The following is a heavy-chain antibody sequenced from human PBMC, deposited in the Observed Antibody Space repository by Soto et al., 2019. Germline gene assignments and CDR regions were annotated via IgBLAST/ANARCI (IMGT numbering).Heavy chain of an antibody. CDR1: GGSISSYY. D-gene: IGHD3-9*01. J-gene: IGHJ6*02. Sequence: PSETLSLTCTVSGGSISSYYWSWIRQPPGKGMEWIGYVHHSWGSTYNPSLQSRVAISLDTSKSQFSLKLTSVTATDTAVYYCARARTYYDILTGYSVYYYYYGMDVWGQGTTVSVSS. V-gene: IGHV4-59*08. CDR2: VHHSWGS. CDR3: ARARTYYDILTGYSVYYYYYGMDV.